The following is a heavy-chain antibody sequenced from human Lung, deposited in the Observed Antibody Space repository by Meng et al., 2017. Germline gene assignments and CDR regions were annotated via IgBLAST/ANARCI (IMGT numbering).Heavy chain of an antibody. CDR2: ISGSGSSP. V-gene: IGHV3-23*01. Sequence: LLDAGGGLVRLGGSLNSPCAASGFTFSRYARSWVRQAPGKGLEWVAAISGSGSSPYYADSVKGRFTISRDNSKNTLYLQMNSLRAEDTAVYYCAKKGWLYWGSGDDYWGQGTLVTVSS. CDR1: GFTFSRYA. CDR3: AKKGWLYWGSGDDY. J-gene: IGHJ4*02. D-gene: IGHD7-27*01.